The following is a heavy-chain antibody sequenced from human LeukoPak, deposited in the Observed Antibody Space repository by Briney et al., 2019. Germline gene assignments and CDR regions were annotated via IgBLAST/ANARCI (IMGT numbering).Heavy chain of an antibody. Sequence: GGSLRLSCAASGFTFSSYAMSWVRQAPGKGLEWVSAISGSGGSTYYADSMKGRFTISRDNSKNTLYLQMNSLRAEDTAVYYCSARGYYDSSGYYYSDYWGQGTLVTVSS. CDR2: ISGSGGST. CDR3: SARGYYDSSGYYYSDY. V-gene: IGHV3-23*01. J-gene: IGHJ4*02. CDR1: GFTFSSYA. D-gene: IGHD3-22*01.